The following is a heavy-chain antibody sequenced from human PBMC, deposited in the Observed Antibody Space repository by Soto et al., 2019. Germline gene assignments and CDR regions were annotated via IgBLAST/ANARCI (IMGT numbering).Heavy chain of an antibody. V-gene: IGHV1-3*01. D-gene: IGHD2-8*01. Sequence: QVQLVQSGAEVKKPGASVKVSCKASGYTFTSYAMHWVRQAPGQRLEWMGWINAGNGNTKYSQKFQGRVTITRDTSASTAYMELSSLRSEDTAVYYCARNMVYSPGAFDIWGQGTMVTVSS. CDR2: INAGNGNT. CDR3: ARNMVYSPGAFDI. CDR1: GYTFTSYA. J-gene: IGHJ3*02.